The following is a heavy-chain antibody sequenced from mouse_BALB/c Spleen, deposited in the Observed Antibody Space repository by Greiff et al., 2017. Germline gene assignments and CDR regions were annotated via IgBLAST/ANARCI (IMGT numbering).Heavy chain of an antibody. CDR3: ARSGLYAMDY. V-gene: IGHV1-7*01. CDR1: GYTFTSYW. J-gene: IGHJ4*01. CDR2: INPSTGYT. Sequence: VQGVESGAELEKPGASVKMSCKASGYTFTSYWMHWVKQRPGQGLEWIGYINPSTGYTEYNQKFKDKATLTADKSSSTAYMQLSSLTSEDSAVYYCARSGLYAMDYWGQGTSVTVSS.